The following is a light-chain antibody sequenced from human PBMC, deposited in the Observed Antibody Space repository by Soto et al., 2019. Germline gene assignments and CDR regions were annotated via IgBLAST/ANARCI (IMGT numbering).Light chain of an antibody. V-gene: IGKV3-15*01. J-gene: IGKJ4*01. CDR1: QGIGDT. Sequence: EVVMRQSPATLFVSQGEGSTVCFRASQGIGDTLAWYQHKPGQTPRLLIYDTSTRATGVPTRFSGSRSGAEFTLTINSLQSEDFAVYYCQPCNNWPLTFGGGTKVDIK. CDR2: DTS. CDR3: QPCNNWPLT.